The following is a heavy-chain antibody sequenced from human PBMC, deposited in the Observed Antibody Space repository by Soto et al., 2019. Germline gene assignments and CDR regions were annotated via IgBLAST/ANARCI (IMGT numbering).Heavy chain of an antibody. CDR3: ARDRGAWYFGL. V-gene: IGHV3-48*01. Sequence: EVQLVESGGGLVQPGGSLRLSCAASGFTFSSYSMNWVRQAPGKGLEWVSYISSSSSTIYYADSVKGRFNISRDNAKNSLYLQMNSLRAEDTAVYYFARDRGAWYFGLWRRGTLVTVSS. J-gene: IGHJ2*01. D-gene: IGHD3-10*01. CDR1: GFTFSSYS. CDR2: ISSSSSTI.